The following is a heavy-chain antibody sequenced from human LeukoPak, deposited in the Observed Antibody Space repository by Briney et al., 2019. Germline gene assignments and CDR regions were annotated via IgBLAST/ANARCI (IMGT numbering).Heavy chain of an antibody. Sequence: GGSLRLSCAASGFTFSSYGMHWVRQAPGKGLEWVAVIWYDGSNKYYADSVKGRFTISRDNSKNTLYLQMNSLRAEDTAVYYCASCSSNYYYYGMDVWGQGTTVTVSS. CDR2: IWYDGSNK. J-gene: IGHJ6*02. V-gene: IGHV3-33*01. D-gene: IGHD2-2*01. CDR1: GFTFSSYG. CDR3: ASCSSNYYYYGMDV.